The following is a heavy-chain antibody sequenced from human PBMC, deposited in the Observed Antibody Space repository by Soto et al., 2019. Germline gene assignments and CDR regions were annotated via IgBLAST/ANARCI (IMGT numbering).Heavy chain of an antibody. Sequence: SVKVSCKASGFTFTSSAMQWVRQARGQRLEWIGWIVVGSGNTNYAQKFQERVTITRDMSTSTAYMELSSLRSEDTAVYYCAAASRVVRGVIIHYYYYYMDVWGKGTTVTVSS. V-gene: IGHV1-58*02. CDR2: IVVGSGNT. D-gene: IGHD3-10*01. CDR1: GFTFTSSA. J-gene: IGHJ6*03. CDR3: AAASRVVRGVIIHYYYYYMDV.